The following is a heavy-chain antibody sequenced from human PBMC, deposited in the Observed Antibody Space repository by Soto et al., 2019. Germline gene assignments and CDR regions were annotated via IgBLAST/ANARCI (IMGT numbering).Heavy chain of an antibody. J-gene: IGHJ4*02. D-gene: IGHD2-8*01. CDR1: GYTFTNYG. V-gene: IGHV1-18*01. Sequence: QVQVVQSGGEVKKPGASVKVSCKTSGYTFTNYGISWVRQAPGRGLEWLGWTSAYNGNTNYAQKFQGRVTMTTDTSTSTVYMELRSLRSDDTAVYYCARDGTNRAKFDYWGQGTLVTVSS. CDR3: ARDGTNRAKFDY. CDR2: TSAYNGNT.